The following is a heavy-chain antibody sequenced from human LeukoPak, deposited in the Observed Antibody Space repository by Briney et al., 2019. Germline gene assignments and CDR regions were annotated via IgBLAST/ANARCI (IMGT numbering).Heavy chain of an antibody. CDR1: GYTFTSYG. V-gene: IGHV1-18*01. J-gene: IGHJ5*02. Sequence: ASVKVSCKASGYTFTSYGISWVRQAPGQALEWMGWISGYNGNTNYAQKLQGRVTMTTDTSTSTAYMELRSLRSDDTAVYYCARDKLGLGELSLYDQWGQGTLVTVFS. CDR2: ISGYNGNT. CDR3: ARDKLGLGELSLYDQ. D-gene: IGHD3-16*02.